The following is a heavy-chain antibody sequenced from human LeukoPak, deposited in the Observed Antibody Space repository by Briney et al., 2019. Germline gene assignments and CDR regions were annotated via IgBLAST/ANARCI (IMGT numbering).Heavy chain of an antibody. Sequence: GESLKISCKGSGYTFTNYWIGWVRQMPGKGLEWMGVIYPHDSDTRYSSSFQGQITISADKSISTAYLQWSSLKASDTAIYYCAREVLTGTLTHPSDYWGQGTLVAVSS. CDR3: AREVLTGTLTHPSDY. V-gene: IGHV5-51*01. CDR1: GYTFTNYW. D-gene: IGHD1-20*01. CDR2: IYPHDSDT. J-gene: IGHJ4*02.